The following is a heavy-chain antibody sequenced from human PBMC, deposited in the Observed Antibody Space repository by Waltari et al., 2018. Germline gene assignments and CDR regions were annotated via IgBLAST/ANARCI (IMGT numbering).Heavy chain of an antibody. CDR2: TRNKDNSYTT. CDR3: ARENGDYYYYYGMDV. J-gene: IGHJ6*02. Sequence: EVQLVESGGGLVQPGGSLRLSCAASGFTFSDHYMDWVRQAPGKGLEWVGRTRNKDNSYTTEYAASVKGRFTISRDDSKNSLYLQMNSLKTEDTAVYYCARENGDYYYYYGMDVWGQGTTVTVSS. D-gene: IGHD4-17*01. V-gene: IGHV3-72*01. CDR1: GFTFSDHY.